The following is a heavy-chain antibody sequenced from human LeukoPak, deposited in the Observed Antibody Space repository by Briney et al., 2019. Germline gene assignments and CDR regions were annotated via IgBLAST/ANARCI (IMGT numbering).Heavy chain of an antibody. CDR2: ISGSGGST. Sequence: GGSLRLSCAASGFTFSSYTMSWVRQAPGKGLEWVSAISGSGGSTYYADSVKGRFTISRDNSKTTLYLQMNSLRAEDTAVYYCAKDFYLSFGESYDAFDIWGQGTMVTVSS. J-gene: IGHJ3*02. CDR3: AKDFYLSFGESYDAFDI. D-gene: IGHD3-10*01. V-gene: IGHV3-23*01. CDR1: GFTFSSYT.